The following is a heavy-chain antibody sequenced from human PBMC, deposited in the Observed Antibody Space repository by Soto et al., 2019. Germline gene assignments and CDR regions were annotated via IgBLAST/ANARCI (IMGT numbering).Heavy chain of an antibody. CDR3: ARDRDVLLWFGELYYGMDV. CDR2: ISSSSSYI. Sequence: SGFTFSSYSMNWVRQAPGKGLEWVSSISSSSSYIYYADSVKGRFTISRDNAKNSLYLQMNSLRAEDTAVYYCARDRDVLLWFGELYYGMDVWGQGTTVTVSS. D-gene: IGHD3-10*01. V-gene: IGHV3-21*01. CDR1: GFTFSSYS. J-gene: IGHJ6*02.